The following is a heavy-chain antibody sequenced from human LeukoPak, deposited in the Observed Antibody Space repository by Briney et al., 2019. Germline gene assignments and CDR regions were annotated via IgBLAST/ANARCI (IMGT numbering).Heavy chain of an antibody. D-gene: IGHD3-16*01. J-gene: IGHJ6*03. CDR1: GGSFSGYH. V-gene: IGHV4-34*01. CDR2: INHRGST. CDR3: ARETSQKGAHYMDV. Sequence: SETLSLTCVVYGGSFSGYHWSWIRQSPGKGLEWIGEINHRGSTNYNPSLKRRVTMSLDTSKNQFSLKLSSVTAADTAVYYCARETSQKGAHYMDVWGKGTTVTISS.